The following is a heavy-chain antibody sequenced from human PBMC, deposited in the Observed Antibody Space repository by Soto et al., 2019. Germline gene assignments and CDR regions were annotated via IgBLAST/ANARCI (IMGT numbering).Heavy chain of an antibody. D-gene: IGHD3-16*02. CDR3: ARVYVWGSYRPFDY. CDR2: IYYSGST. J-gene: IGHJ4*02. V-gene: IGHV4-31*03. Sequence: QVQLQESGPGLVKPSQTLSLTCTVSGGSISSGGYYWSWIRQHPGKGLEWIGYIYYSGSTYYNPSLKSRVTXXVXTXXNQFSLKLSSVTAADTAVYYCARVYVWGSYRPFDYWGQGTLVTVSS. CDR1: GGSISSGGYY.